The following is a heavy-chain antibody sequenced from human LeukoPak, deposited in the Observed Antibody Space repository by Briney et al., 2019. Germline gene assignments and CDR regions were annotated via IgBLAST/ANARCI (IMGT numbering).Heavy chain of an antibody. CDR2: ISYDGSNK. Sequence: LSLTCAVYGGSFSGYYWSWIRQPPGKGLEWVAVISYDGSNKYYADSVKGRFTISRDNSKNTLYLQMNSLRAEDTAVYYCARLVNSSFDYWGQGTLVTVSS. J-gene: IGHJ4*02. CDR1: GGSFSGYY. V-gene: IGHV3-30*03. D-gene: IGHD2-2*01. CDR3: ARLVNSSFDY.